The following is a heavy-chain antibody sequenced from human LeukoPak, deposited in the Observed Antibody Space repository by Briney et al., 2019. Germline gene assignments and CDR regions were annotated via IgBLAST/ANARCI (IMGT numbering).Heavy chain of an antibody. V-gene: IGHV4-39*07. D-gene: IGHD6-19*01. CDR2: IYYSGST. CDR1: GGSISSSSYY. J-gene: IGHJ4*02. Sequence: LETLSLTCTVSGGSISSSSYYWGWIRRPPGKGLEWIGSIYYSGSTYYNPFLKSRVTISVDTSKNQFSLKLSSVTAADTAVYYCARVAIAVAGTGIFDYWGQGALVTVSS. CDR3: ARVAIAVAGTGIFDY.